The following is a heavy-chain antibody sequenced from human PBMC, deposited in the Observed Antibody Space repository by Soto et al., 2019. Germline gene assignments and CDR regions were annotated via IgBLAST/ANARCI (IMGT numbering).Heavy chain of an antibody. CDR3: ASPTVTSGY. Sequence: EVQLVEAGGGLGQPGGSLRLSCAASGFTFSSYEMNWVRQAPGKGLEWVSYISSSGSTIYYADSVKGRFTISRDNAKNSLYLQMNSLRADDTAVYYCASPTVTSGYWGQGTLVTVSS. CDR1: GFTFSSYE. CDR2: ISSSGSTI. D-gene: IGHD4-17*01. J-gene: IGHJ4*02. V-gene: IGHV3-48*03.